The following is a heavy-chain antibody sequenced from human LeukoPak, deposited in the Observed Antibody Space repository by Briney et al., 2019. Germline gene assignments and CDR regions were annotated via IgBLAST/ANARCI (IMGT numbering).Heavy chain of an antibody. J-gene: IGHJ6*02. V-gene: IGHV3-21*01. D-gene: IGHD6-19*01. CDR2: ISSSSSYI. CDR1: GFTFSSYS. Sequence: GGSLRLSCAASGFTFSSYSMNWVRQAPGKGLEWASSISSSSSYIYYADSVKGRFTISRDNAKNSLYLQMNSLRAEDTAVYYCARFSYSSGWYGLYGMDVWGQGTTVTVSS. CDR3: ARFSYSSGWYGLYGMDV.